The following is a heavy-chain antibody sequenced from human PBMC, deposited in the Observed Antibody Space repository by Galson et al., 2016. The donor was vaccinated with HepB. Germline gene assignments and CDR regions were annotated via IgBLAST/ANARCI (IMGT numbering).Heavy chain of an antibody. Sequence: SLRLSCAASGFTFTNYGMHWVRQAPGKGLEWVAVIWYDGSYKYYADSVKGRFTISRDNSENTLYLQMNSLRAEDTAVYYCARYGPTGTTSYYAMDVWGKGTTVTVSS. CDR1: GFTFTNYG. D-gene: IGHD1-14*01. CDR2: IWYDGSYK. CDR3: ARYGPTGTTSYYAMDV. J-gene: IGHJ6*04. V-gene: IGHV3-33*01.